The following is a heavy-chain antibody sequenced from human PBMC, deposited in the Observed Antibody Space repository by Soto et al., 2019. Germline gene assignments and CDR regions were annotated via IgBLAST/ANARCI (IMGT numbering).Heavy chain of an antibody. CDR3: ARVVVAYCISTSCYGQDWFDP. D-gene: IGHD2-2*01. J-gene: IGHJ5*02. Sequence: SETLSLTCTVSGGSISSGDYYWSWIRQPPGKGLEWIGYIYYSGSTYYNPSLKSRVTISVDTSKNQFSLKLSSVTAADTAVYYCARVVVAYCISTSCYGQDWFDPWGQGTLVTVSS. CDR1: GGSISSGDYY. V-gene: IGHV4-30-4*01. CDR2: IYYSGST.